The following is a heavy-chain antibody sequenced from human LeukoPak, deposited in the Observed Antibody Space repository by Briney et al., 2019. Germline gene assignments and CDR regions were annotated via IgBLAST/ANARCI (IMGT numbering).Heavy chain of an antibody. CDR2: IKQDGSEK. D-gene: IGHD4-11*01. Sequence: GGSLRLSCVASGFTFSTYWITWVRQAPGKGLEWVANIKQDGSEKYYVDSVKGRFTISRDNAKNSLYLQMNSLRAEDTAVYYCTTGAYSNYEGYWGQGTLVTVSS. CDR1: GFTFSTYW. CDR3: TTGAYSNYEGY. V-gene: IGHV3-7*01. J-gene: IGHJ4*02.